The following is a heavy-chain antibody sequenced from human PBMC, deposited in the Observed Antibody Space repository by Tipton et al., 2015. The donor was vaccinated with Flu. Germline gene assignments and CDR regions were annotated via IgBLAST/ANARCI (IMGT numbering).Heavy chain of an antibody. CDR2: IHYSGSP. CDR1: RDSMRSDYF. D-gene: IGHD2/OR15-2a*01. V-gene: IGHV4-38-2*02. J-gene: IGHJ5*02. CDR3: ARERLGEYNSDGYPES. Sequence: TLSLTCTVSRDSMRSDYFWGWIRQAPGKGLEWIGNIHYSGSPHYNPSLKSRVTISIDTSKNQFSLRLNSVTAADTAVYFCARERLGEYNSDGYPESWGQGTLVTVSP.